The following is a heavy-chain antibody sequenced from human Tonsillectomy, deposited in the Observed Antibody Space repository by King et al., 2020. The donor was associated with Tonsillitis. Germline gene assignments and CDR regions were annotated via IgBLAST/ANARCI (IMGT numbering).Heavy chain of an antibody. CDR2: ISSSGSTI. V-gene: IGHV3-11*01. CDR3: ARDPYSSHYGDYEHDAFDI. CDR1: GFTFSDYY. J-gene: IGHJ3*02. Sequence: VQLVESGGGLVKPGGSLRLSCAASGFTFSDYYMSWIRQAPGKGLEWVSYISSSGSTIYYADSVKGRFTISRENAKNSLYLQMNSLRAEDTAWYYCARDPYSSHYGDYEHDAFDIWGQGTMVTVSS. D-gene: IGHD4-17*01.